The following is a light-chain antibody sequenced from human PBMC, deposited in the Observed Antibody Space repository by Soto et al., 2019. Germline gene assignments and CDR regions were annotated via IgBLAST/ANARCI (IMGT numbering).Light chain of an antibody. J-gene: IGKJ4*01. CDR2: DAS. CDR1: QSVAIY. CDR3: QQRTTWPLT. Sequence: IVLTQSPVTLSLSPGERATLSCRASQSVAIYLAWYQQKPGQAPRLLIYDASNRATGIPARFSGSGSGTDFTLTISSLEPEDFAVYYCQQRTTWPLTFGGGTKVEIK. V-gene: IGKV3-11*01.